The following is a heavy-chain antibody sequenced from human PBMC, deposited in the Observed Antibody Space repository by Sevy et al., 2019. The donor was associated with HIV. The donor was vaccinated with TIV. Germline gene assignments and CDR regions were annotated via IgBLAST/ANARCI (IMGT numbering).Heavy chain of an antibody. V-gene: IGHV3-30*18. J-gene: IGHJ4*02. Sequence: GGSLRLSCAASGFTFSSYAMHWVRQAPGKGLEWVAVISYDGSNKYYADSVKGRFTISRDNSKNTLYLQMNSLRAEDTTVYYCAKPLGYCTNGVCLRLYYFDYWGQGTLVTVSS. D-gene: IGHD2-8*01. CDR2: ISYDGSNK. CDR3: AKPLGYCTNGVCLRLYYFDY. CDR1: GFTFSSYA.